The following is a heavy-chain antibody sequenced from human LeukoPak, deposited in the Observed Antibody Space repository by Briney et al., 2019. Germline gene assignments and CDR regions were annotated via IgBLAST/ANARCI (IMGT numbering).Heavy chain of an antibody. CDR3: ARDWAGGRDDY. Sequence: ASVKVSCKASGGTFSSYAISWVRQAPGQGLEWMGWISAYNGNTNYAQKLQGRVTMTTDTSTSTAYMELRSLRSDDTAVYYCARDWAGGRDDYWGQGTLVTVSS. J-gene: IGHJ4*02. CDR2: ISAYNGNT. CDR1: GGTFSSYA. V-gene: IGHV1-18*01. D-gene: IGHD5-24*01.